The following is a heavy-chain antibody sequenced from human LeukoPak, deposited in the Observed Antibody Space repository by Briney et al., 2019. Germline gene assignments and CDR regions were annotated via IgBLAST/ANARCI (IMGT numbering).Heavy chain of an antibody. CDR2: IYWDDDK. J-gene: IGHJ4*02. CDR3: AHSCSGGSCYDY. D-gene: IGHD2-15*01. Sequence: SGPTLVNPTQTLTLTCTFSGFSLTTSPVGVGWIRQTPGKALEWLAVIYWDDDKRYSPSLRSRLTITKDTSKNQVVLTMTNMDPVDTATYYCAHSCSGGSCYDYWGQGTLVTVSS. V-gene: IGHV2-5*02. CDR1: GFSLTTSPVG.